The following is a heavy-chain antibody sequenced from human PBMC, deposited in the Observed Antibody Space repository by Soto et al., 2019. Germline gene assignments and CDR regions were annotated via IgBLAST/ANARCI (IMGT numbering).Heavy chain of an antibody. CDR2: IYYSGST. CDR3: ARDYCSGGSCFTDY. J-gene: IGHJ4*02. Sequence: PSETLSLTCTVSGGSISSGFYYWSWIRQHPGKGLEGIGYIYYSGSTYYNPSLKSRVTISVDTSKNQFSLKLSSVTAADTAVYYCARDYCSGGSCFTDYWGQGTLVTVSS. V-gene: IGHV4-31*03. CDR1: GGSISSGFYY. D-gene: IGHD2-15*01.